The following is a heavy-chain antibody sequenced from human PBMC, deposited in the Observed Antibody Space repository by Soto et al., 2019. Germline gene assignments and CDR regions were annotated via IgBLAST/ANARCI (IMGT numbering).Heavy chain of an antibody. V-gene: IGHV3-33*01. CDR3: ARDRYYDSSGYFRSYYYYYYGMDV. J-gene: IGHJ6*02. D-gene: IGHD3-22*01. Sequence: QVQLVESGGGVVQPGRSLRLSCAASGFTFSSYGMHWVRQAPGKGLEWVAVIWYDGSNKYYADSVKGRFTISRDNSKKTLCLQRTCGGAEDTAVYYCARDRYYDSSGYFRSYYYYYYGMDVWGQGTTVTVSS. CDR2: IWYDGSNK. CDR1: GFTFSSYG.